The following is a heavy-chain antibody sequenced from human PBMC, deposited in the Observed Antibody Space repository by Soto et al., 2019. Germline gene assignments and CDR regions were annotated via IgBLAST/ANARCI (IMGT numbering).Heavy chain of an antibody. Sequence: EVQLVESGGGLVKPGGSLRLACAASGFTFSSYSMNWFRQAPGKGLEWGSSISSSSSYIYYADSVKGRFTISRANAKNSLYLQMNSLRADDTAVSYCARSCGGDCYSTLAAPGPDAFDIWCEGTMVTVSS. CDR1: GFTFSSYS. CDR3: ARSCGGDCYSTLAAPGPDAFDI. CDR2: ISSSSSYI. D-gene: IGHD2-21*02. J-gene: IGHJ3*02. V-gene: IGHV3-21*01.